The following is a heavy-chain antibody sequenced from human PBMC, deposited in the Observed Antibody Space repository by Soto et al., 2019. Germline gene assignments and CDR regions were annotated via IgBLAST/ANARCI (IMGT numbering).Heavy chain of an antibody. V-gene: IGHV3-23*01. J-gene: IGHJ6*02. CDR2: ISGSGGST. CDR3: AKESMTTVTRYYYGMDV. D-gene: IGHD4-17*01. CDR1: GFTFSSYA. Sequence: PGGSLRLSCAASGFTFSSYAMSWVRQAPGKGLEWVSAISGSGGSTYYADSVKGRFTISRDNSKNTLYLQMNSLRAEDTAVYYCAKESMTTVTRYYYGMDVWGQGTTVTSP.